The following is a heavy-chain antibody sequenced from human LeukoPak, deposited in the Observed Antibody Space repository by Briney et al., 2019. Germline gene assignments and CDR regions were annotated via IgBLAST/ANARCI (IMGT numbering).Heavy chain of an antibody. Sequence: GSLRLSCAAYGFTFSSYEMNWVRQAPGKGLEWVSYISSSGSTIIYADSVKGRFTISRDNAKNSLYLQMNSLRAEDTAVYYCARDPSRGSTAGGFDIWGQGTMVTVSS. J-gene: IGHJ3*02. D-gene: IGHD3-10*01. CDR2: ISSSGSTI. CDR1: GFTFSSYE. CDR3: ARDPSRGSTAGGFDI. V-gene: IGHV3-48*03.